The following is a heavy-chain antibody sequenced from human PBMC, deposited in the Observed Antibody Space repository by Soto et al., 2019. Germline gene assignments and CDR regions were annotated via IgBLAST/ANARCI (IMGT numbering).Heavy chain of an antibody. D-gene: IGHD2-2*01. CDR3: ARLGSTNTFDI. J-gene: IGHJ3*02. CDR2: IKGDGSYT. CDR1: GFTFSDHW. V-gene: IGHV3-74*01. Sequence: HPGGSLRLSCAASGFTFSDHWMHWVRQVPGKGLVWVSRIKGDGSYTNYADSVKGRFTIIRDNAKNTLYLQMNSLRVEDTAVYYCARLGSTNTFDIWGLGTKVTVSS.